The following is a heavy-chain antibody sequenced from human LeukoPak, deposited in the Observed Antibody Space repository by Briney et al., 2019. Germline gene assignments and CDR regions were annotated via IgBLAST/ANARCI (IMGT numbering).Heavy chain of an antibody. V-gene: IGHV2-5*01. J-gene: IGHJ4*02. CDR2: IYWNDDK. CDR1: GFALSTSGVG. D-gene: IGHD6-19*01. Sequence: SGPTLVNPTQTLTLTCTFSGFALSTSGVGVGWIRQPPGKALEWLALIYWNDDKRYSPSLKRRLTITKDTSKNQVVLTITHMDPVDTATYYCAHEPYSSGWRVYYFDYWGQGTLVTVSS. CDR3: AHEPYSSGWRVYYFDY.